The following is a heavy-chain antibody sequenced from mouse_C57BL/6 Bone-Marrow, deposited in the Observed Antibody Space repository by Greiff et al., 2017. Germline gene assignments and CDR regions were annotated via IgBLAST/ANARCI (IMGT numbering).Heavy chain of an antibody. Sequence: VTLQESGAELVKPGASVKLSCKASGYTFTEYTIHWVKQRSGQGLEWIGWFYPGSGSIKYNEKFKDKATLTADKSSSTVYMELSSLTSEDSAVYFCARHEVYDGYYAWFAYWGQGTLVTVSA. CDR3: ARHEVYDGYYAWFAY. J-gene: IGHJ3*01. D-gene: IGHD2-3*01. V-gene: IGHV1-62-2*01. CDR1: GYTFTEYT. CDR2: FYPGSGSI.